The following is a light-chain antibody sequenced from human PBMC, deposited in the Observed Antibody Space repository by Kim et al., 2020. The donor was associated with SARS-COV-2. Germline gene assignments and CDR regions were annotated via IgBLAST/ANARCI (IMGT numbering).Light chain of an antibody. Sequence: SPGERSILSCRASQSVSSYLAWYQQKPGQAPRLLIYDASNRATGIPARFSGSGSGTDFTLTISSLEPEDFAVYYCQQRSNWPPWTFGQGTKVDIK. CDR3: QQRSNWPPWT. J-gene: IGKJ1*01. CDR2: DAS. CDR1: QSVSSY. V-gene: IGKV3-11*01.